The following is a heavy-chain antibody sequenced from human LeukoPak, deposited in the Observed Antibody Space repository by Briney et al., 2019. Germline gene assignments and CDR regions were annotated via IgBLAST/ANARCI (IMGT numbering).Heavy chain of an antibody. V-gene: IGHV3-49*04. CDR3: TRGRGFQLRPDFDY. CDR1: GFTFGDYA. J-gene: IGHJ4*02. Sequence: GGSLRLSCTASGFTFGDYAMSWVRQAPGKGLEWVGFIRSKAYGGTTEYAASVKGRFTISRDDSKSIAYLQMNSLKTEDTAVYYCTRGRGFQLRPDFDYWGQGTLVTVSS. D-gene: IGHD1-7*01. CDR2: IRSKAYGGTT.